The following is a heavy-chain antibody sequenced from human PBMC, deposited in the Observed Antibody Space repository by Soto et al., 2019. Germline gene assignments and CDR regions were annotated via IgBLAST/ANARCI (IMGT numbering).Heavy chain of an antibody. CDR1: GFTVSSNY. CDR2: IYSGGST. D-gene: IGHD5-18*01. CDR3: ARAGVDTASYGMDV. Sequence: PGGSLRLSCAASGFTVSSNYMSWVRQAPGKGLEWVSVIYSGGSTYYADSVKGRFTISRDNSKNTLYLQMNSLRAEDTAVYYCARAGVDTASYGMDVWGQGTTVTVSS. J-gene: IGHJ6*02. V-gene: IGHV3-53*01.